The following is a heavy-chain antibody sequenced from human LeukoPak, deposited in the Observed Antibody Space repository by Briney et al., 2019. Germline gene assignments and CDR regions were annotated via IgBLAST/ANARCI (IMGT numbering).Heavy chain of an antibody. D-gene: IGHD4-17*01. CDR2: ISGSGGST. Sequence: GGSLRLSCAASGFTFSSYAMSWVRQAPGKGLEWVSAISGSGGSTYYADSVKGRFTISKDNSKNTLYLQVNSLRAEYTAVYYCAKGTDYGDYDRYWYFDLWGHGTLVTVSS. J-gene: IGHJ2*01. V-gene: IGHV3-23*01. CDR1: GFTFSSYA. CDR3: AKGTDYGDYDRYWYFDL.